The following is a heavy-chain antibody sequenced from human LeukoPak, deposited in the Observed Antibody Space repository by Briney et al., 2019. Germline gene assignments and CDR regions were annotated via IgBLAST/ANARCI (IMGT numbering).Heavy chain of an antibody. CDR3: ARLPYVWGSYRSDY. CDR1: XXXXSGYX. V-gene: IGHV4-34*01. Sequence: SEXXSXXXXXXXXXXSGYXXSWIRQPPGKGLEWIGEINHSGSTNYNPSLKSRVTISVDTSKNQFSLKLSSVTAADTAVYYCARLPYVWGSYRSDYWGQGTLVTVSS. CDR2: INHSGST. D-gene: IGHD3-16*02. J-gene: IGHJ4*02.